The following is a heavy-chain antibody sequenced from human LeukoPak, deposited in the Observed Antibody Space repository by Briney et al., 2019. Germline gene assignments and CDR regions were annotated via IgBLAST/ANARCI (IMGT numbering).Heavy chain of an antibody. Sequence: SETLSLTCTVSGGSISSYYWSWIRQPPGKGLEWIGYIYYSGSTNYNPSLKSRVTISVDTSKNQFSLKLSSVTAADTAVYYCAREYSSGWYGGAFDIWGQGTMVTVSS. CDR2: IYYSGST. J-gene: IGHJ3*02. D-gene: IGHD6-19*01. V-gene: IGHV4-59*01. CDR1: GGSISSYY. CDR3: AREYSSGWYGGAFDI.